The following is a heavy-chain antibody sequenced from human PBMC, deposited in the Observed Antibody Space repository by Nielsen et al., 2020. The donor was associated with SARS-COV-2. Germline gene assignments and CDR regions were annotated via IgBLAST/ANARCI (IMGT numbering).Heavy chain of an antibody. CDR3: ARDPGAGPHTEYYFDY. CDR1: GFTFSSYW. CDR2: INSDGSST. J-gene: IGHJ4*02. V-gene: IGHV3-74*01. D-gene: IGHD6-19*01. Sequence: GGSLRLSCAASGFTFSSYWMHWVRQAPGKGLVWVSRINSDGSSTSYADSVKGRFTISRDNAKNTLYLQMNSLRAEDTAVYYCARDPGAGPHTEYYFDYWGQGTLVTVSS.